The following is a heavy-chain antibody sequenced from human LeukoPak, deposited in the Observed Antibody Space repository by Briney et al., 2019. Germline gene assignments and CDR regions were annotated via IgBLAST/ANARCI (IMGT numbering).Heavy chain of an antibody. V-gene: IGHV3-23*01. CDR1: GFTFSSYA. D-gene: IGHD6-19*01. Sequence: GGSLRLSCAASGFTFSSYAMSWVRQAPGKGLEWVSAISGSGGSTYYADSVKGRFTISRDNAKNSLYLQMNSLRAEDTAVYYCARAKYIPAVAGTVHSPNAMDYWGQGTLVNVSS. J-gene: IGHJ4*02. CDR3: ARAKYIPAVAGTVHSPNAMDY. CDR2: ISGSGGST.